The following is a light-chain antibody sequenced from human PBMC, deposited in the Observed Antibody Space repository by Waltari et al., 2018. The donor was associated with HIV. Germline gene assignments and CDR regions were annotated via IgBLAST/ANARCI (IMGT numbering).Light chain of an antibody. Sequence: QSVLTQPPSASGTPGQRVTISCSGSSSNIGSNYVFWYQQLPGTAPKLVIYRNNPLPSGVPYRVSGPKSGTSASLAISGLRSEDEADYYCAAWDDSLRGLVFGGGTKLTVL. CDR2: RNN. CDR1: SSNIGSNY. J-gene: IGLJ3*02. CDR3: AAWDDSLRGLV. V-gene: IGLV1-47*01.